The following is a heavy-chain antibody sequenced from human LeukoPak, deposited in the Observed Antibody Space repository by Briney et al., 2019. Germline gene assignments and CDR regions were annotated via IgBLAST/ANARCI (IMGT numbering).Heavy chain of an antibody. J-gene: IGHJ4*02. CDR3: VRGGGIQSCGGKTCFRGFIY. D-gene: IGHD2-21*01. V-gene: IGHV1-2*02. CDR1: GYGFSDYY. CDR2: INPNSGDN. Sequence: ASVKVSCKASGYGFSDYYMHWMRQAPGQGLEYMGWINPNSGDNNCAQKFQGRVSMTRDTSITTLYMELTSLRSDDTAVYFCVRGGGIQSCGGKTCFRGFIYWGQGTLVTVSS.